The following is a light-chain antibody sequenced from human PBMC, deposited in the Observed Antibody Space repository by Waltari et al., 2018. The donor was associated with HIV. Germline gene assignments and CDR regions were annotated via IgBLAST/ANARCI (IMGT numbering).Light chain of an antibody. CDR2: SNN. Sequence: QSVLTPPPSASGTPGQRVTISCSGSSPNIESNTDNWYQQLPGTAPKLLIYSNNQRPSGVPDRFSGSKSGTSASLAISGLQSEDEADYYCAAWDDSLNGYVFGTGTKVTVL. CDR3: AAWDDSLNGYV. J-gene: IGLJ1*01. CDR1: SPNIESNT. V-gene: IGLV1-44*01.